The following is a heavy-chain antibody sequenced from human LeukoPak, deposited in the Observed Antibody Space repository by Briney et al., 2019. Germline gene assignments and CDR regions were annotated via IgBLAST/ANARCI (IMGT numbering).Heavy chain of an antibody. CDR2: IYPGDSDT. J-gene: IGHJ5*02. Sequence: GESLKISCKGSGYSFTNYWIGWVRQMPGKGLEWMGIIYPGDSDTRYSPSFQGQVTISADKSINTAYLQWSSLKASDTAMYYCARGDSSGWYWTWFDPWGQGTLVTVSS. D-gene: IGHD6-19*01. V-gene: IGHV5-51*01. CDR1: GYSFTNYW. CDR3: ARGDSSGWYWTWFDP.